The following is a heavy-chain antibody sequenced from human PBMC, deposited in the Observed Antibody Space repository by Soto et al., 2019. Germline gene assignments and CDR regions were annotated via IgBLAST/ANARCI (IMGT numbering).Heavy chain of an antibody. CDR2: IYYSGST. D-gene: IGHD4-17*01. Sequence: PSETLSLTCTVSGGSISSYYWSWIRQPPGMGLEWIGYIYYSGSTNYNPSLKSRVTISVDTSKNQFSLKLSSVTAADTAVYYCARVLYGDYVFDYWGQGTLVTVSS. V-gene: IGHV4-59*01. CDR1: GGSISSYY. J-gene: IGHJ4*02. CDR3: ARVLYGDYVFDY.